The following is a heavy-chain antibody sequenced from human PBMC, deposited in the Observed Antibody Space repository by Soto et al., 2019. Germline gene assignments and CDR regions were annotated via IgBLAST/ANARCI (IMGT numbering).Heavy chain of an antibody. CDR2: IYSGGST. CDR1: GFTVSSNS. D-gene: IGHD2-15*01. Sequence: EVQLVESGGGLVQPGGSLRLSCAASGFTVSSNSMSWVRQAPGKGLEWVSVIYSGGSTYYADSVRGRFTISRDNSKNTLYLQMNILRAEDTAVYYCARDWARSGGSCCNWFDPWGQGTLVTVSS. CDR3: ARDWARSGGSCCNWFDP. V-gene: IGHV3-66*01. J-gene: IGHJ5*02.